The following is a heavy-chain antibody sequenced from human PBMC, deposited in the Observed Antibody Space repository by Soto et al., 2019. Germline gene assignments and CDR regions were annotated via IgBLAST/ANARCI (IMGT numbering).Heavy chain of an antibody. CDR3: ARSPTRSNFADCFDA. CDR1: GFIVSSSY. D-gene: IGHD1-20*01. CDR2: IYSAGST. Sequence: EVQVVESGGGLVQPGGSLRLSCAASGFIVSSSYMSWVRQAPGKGLEWVAVIYSAGSTYYADSVKGRFTIYRDRSKNTLYLQMESLRAEDPAVYYCARSPTRSNFADCFDAWGQGSLVTVS. V-gene: IGHV3-66*01. J-gene: IGHJ5*02.